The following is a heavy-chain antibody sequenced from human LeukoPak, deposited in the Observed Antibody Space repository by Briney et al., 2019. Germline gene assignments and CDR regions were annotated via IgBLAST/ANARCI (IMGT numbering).Heavy chain of an antibody. V-gene: IGHV3-21*01. J-gene: IGHJ4*02. D-gene: IGHD3-9*01. Sequence: GGSLRLSCAASGFSFSGYNMNWVRQAPGKGLEWVSSITASSIYIYHADSVKGRFTISRDNAKGLVYLQMNSLRVDDTAVYYCARVLRDYYFDFWGQGALVTVSS. CDR1: GFSFSGYN. CDR2: ITASSIYI. CDR3: ARVLRDYYFDF.